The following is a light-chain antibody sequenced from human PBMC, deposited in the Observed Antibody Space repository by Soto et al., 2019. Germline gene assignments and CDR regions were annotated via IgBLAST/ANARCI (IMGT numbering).Light chain of an antibody. V-gene: IGKV3-20*01. CDR1: QSVSSSC. CDR3: QQYGNSPSLT. CDR2: GAS. Sequence: EIVLTQSPGTLSLSPGERATLSCRASQSVSSSCLAWYQQKPGQAPRLLIYGASSRATGIPDRFSGSGSVTDFTLTISRLESDDFAVYYCQQYGNSPSLTFGGGTNVEIK. J-gene: IGKJ4*01.